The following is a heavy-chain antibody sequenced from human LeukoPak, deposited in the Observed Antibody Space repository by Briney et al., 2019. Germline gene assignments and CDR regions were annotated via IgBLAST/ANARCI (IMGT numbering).Heavy chain of an antibody. Sequence: GGSLRLSCAASGFTFSSYAMHWVRQAPGKGLEWVAVISYDGSNKYYADSVKGRFTISRDNSKNTLYLQMNSLRAEDTAVYYCARGSSPHPNAFDIWGQGTMVTVSS. CDR2: ISYDGSNK. V-gene: IGHV3-30*04. CDR3: ARGSSPHPNAFDI. J-gene: IGHJ3*02. CDR1: GFTFSSYA.